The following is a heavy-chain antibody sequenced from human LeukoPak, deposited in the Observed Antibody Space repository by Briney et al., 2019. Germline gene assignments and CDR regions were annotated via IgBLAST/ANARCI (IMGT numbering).Heavy chain of an antibody. CDR3: ARALSSSWFLVDY. J-gene: IGHJ4*02. V-gene: IGHV3-48*03. Sequence: GGSLRLSCAASGFTFSSYEMNWVRQAPGKGLEWVSYISSSGSTIYYADSVKGRFTISRDNAKNSLYLQMNSLRAEDTAVYYCARALSSSWFLVDYWGQGTLVTVSS. CDR2: ISSSGSTI. CDR1: GFTFSSYE. D-gene: IGHD6-13*01.